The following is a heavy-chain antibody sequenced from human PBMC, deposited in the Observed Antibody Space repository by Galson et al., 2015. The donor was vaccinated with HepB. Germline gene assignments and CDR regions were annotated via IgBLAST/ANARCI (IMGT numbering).Heavy chain of an antibody. CDR1: GGSFSGYY. D-gene: IGHD5-24*01. CDR3: ARGRAGFWDGSSRNRLFDP. Sequence: ETLSLTCAVYGGSFSGYYWSWIRQPPGKGLEWIGEINHSGSTNYNPSLKSRVTISVDTSKNQFSLKLSSVTAADTAVYYCARGRAGFWDGSSRNRLFDPWGQGTLVTVSS. J-gene: IGHJ5*02. CDR2: INHSGST. V-gene: IGHV4-34*01.